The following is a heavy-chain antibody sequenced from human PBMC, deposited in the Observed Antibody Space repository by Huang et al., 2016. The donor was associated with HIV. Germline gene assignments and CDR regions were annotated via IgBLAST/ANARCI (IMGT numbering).Heavy chain of an antibody. CDR3: ARDYYDSTGPPSRGFCDY. Sequence: QVQLLQSGAEVKKPGASVKISCKASGYMFTSYYVYWVRQAPGQGIGWLGVINPIGGTTTYAQKLTGRITMTRDTSTSTAYMELRSRRSDDTALYYCARDYYDSTGPPSRGFCDYWGQGTLVTVSS. CDR1: GYMFTSYY. D-gene: IGHD3-22*01. CDR2: INPIGGTT. J-gene: IGHJ4*02. V-gene: IGHV1-46*01.